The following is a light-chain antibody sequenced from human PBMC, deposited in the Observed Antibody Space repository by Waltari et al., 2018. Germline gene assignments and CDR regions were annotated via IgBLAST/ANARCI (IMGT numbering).Light chain of an antibody. J-gene: IGKJ4*01. CDR1: QDINSY. V-gene: IGKV1-16*01. Sequence: DIQMTQSPSSLSASVGDTVTIPCRASQDINSYLAWYQQKPGKAPKRLIYAVSILQSGVPARFSCSGSGTDFTLTIISLQPEDFATYYCQQHHSHPLTFGGGTKVEIK. CDR3: QQHHSHPLT. CDR2: AVS.